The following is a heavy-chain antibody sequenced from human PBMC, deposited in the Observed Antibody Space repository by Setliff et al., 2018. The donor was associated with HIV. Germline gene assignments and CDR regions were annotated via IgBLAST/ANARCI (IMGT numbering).Heavy chain of an antibody. Sequence: TSETLSLTCNVSGGSIKNDYRSDYWSWIRQPPGRGLEWIGSVSHSGSSDYSPSLESRASISIDISKNQFSLNLTSVTATDTAFYYCVRLLGKDWGRGKMVTVSS. J-gene: IGHJ4*02. D-gene: IGHD7-27*01. V-gene: IGHV4-61*01. CDR1: GGSIKNDYRSDY. CDR3: VRLLGKD. CDR2: VSHSGSS.